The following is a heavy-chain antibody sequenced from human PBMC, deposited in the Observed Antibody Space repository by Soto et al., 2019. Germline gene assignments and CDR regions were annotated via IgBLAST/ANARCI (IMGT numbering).Heavy chain of an antibody. Sequence: QVQLVQSGAEVKKPGASVKISCKASGYRLLSYGITWVRKAPGQGLEWMGWISTYNGNTFHAENFQGRLSMTTETSTSTAYMELRNLRSDDTAVYFCARAELRYFDFWGQGSLVTVSS. V-gene: IGHV1-18*01. CDR3: ARAELRYFDF. J-gene: IGHJ4*02. CDR2: ISTYNGNT. D-gene: IGHD1-7*01. CDR1: GYRLLSYG.